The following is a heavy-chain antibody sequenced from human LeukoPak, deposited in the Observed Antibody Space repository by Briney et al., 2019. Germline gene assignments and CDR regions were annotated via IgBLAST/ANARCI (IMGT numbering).Heavy chain of an antibody. J-gene: IGHJ4*02. D-gene: IGHD1-26*01. CDR3: AKFGSYYNY. CDR1: GFTFSSYG. Sequence: GRSLRLSCAASGFTFSSYGMPWVRQAPGKGLEWVAVISYDGSNKYYADSVKGRFTISRDNSKNTLYLQMNSLRAEDTAVYYCAKFGSYYNYWGQGTLVTVSS. CDR2: ISYDGSNK. V-gene: IGHV3-30*18.